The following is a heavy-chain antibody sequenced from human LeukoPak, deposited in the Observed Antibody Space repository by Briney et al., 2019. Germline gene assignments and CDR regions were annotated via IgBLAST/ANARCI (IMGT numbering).Heavy chain of an antibody. J-gene: IGHJ4*02. V-gene: IGHV1-2*02. CDR3: ARARVYYDSSGDFDY. CDR2: INPNSGGT. D-gene: IGHD3-22*01. CDR1: GYTFTGYY. Sequence: ASVKVSCKASGYTFTGYYMHWVRQAPGQGREWMGWINPNSGGTNYAQKFQGRVTMTRDTSISTAYMELRRLRSDDTAVYYCARARVYYDSSGDFDYWGQGTLVTVSS.